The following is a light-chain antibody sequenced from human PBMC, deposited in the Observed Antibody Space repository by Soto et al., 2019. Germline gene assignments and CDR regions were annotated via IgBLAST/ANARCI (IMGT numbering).Light chain of an antibody. CDR1: QTISSW. J-gene: IGKJ1*01. V-gene: IGKV1-5*03. Sequence: DIQMTQSPSTLSRAVEDRGTRTWRASQTISSWLAWYQQKPGKAPKLLIYKASTLKSGVPSRFSGSGSGTEFTLTFSSLQPDDFATYYCQHYNSYSEAFGQGTKVDIK. CDR2: KAS. CDR3: QHYNSYSEA.